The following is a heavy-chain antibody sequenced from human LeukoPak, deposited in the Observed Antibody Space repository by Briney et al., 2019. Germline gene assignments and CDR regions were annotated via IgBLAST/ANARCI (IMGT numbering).Heavy chain of an antibody. CDR3: AKTDPPNWNARLGAFDI. CDR2: ISGSGGST. Sequence: GGSLRLSCAASGFTFSSYAMSWVRQAPGKGLEWVSAISGSGGSTYYADSVKGRFTISRDNSKNTLYLQMNSLRAEDTAVYYCAKTDPPNWNARLGAFDIWGQGTMVTVSS. J-gene: IGHJ3*02. D-gene: IGHD1-20*01. V-gene: IGHV3-23*01. CDR1: GFTFSSYA.